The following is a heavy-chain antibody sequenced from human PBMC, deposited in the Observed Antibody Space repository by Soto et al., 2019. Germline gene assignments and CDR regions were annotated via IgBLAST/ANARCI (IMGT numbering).Heavy chain of an antibody. Sequence: QVQLQQWGAGLLKPSETLSLTCAVYGGSFSGYYWSWIRQPPGKGLEWIGEINHSGSTNYNPSLKSRVTRSVDTPKNQFSLKLSSVTAADTAVYYCARVEAGIDYWGQGTLVTVSS. CDR2: INHSGST. V-gene: IGHV4-34*01. CDR1: GGSFSGYY. J-gene: IGHJ4*02. CDR3: ARVEAGIDY. D-gene: IGHD6-19*01.